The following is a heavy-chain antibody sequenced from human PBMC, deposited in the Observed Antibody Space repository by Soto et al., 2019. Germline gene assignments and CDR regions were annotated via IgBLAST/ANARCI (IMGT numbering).Heavy chain of an antibody. CDR2: INHSGST. V-gene: IGHV4-34*01. Sequence: QVQLQQWGAGLLKPSETLSLTCAVYGGSFSGYYWSWIRQPPGKGLEWIGEINHSGSTNYNPSLKSRVTISVDTYKNQFSLKLSSVTAADAAVYYCARRYAHWGQGTLVTVSS. D-gene: IGHD2-8*01. J-gene: IGHJ4*02. CDR1: GGSFSGYY. CDR3: ARRYAH.